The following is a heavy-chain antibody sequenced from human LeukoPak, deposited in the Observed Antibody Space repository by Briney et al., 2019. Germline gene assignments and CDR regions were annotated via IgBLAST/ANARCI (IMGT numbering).Heavy chain of an antibody. CDR2: ISGSGGST. CDR3: AKGRVSSWYFDAFDI. Sequence: GGSLRLSCAASGFTFSSYAMNWVRQAPGKGLEWVSGISGSGGSTYYSDSVKGRFTISRDNSKNTLYLQMNSLRAEDTAIYYCAKGRVSSWYFDAFDIWGQGTMVTVSS. V-gene: IGHV3-23*01. CDR1: GFTFSSYA. J-gene: IGHJ3*02. D-gene: IGHD6-13*01.